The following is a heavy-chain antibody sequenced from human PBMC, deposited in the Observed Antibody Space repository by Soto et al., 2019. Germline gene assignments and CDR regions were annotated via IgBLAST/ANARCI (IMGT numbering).Heavy chain of an antibody. J-gene: IGHJ4*02. CDR3: AKADYSYSWAPGDY. CDR2: ISGSGDTT. CDR1: RLTFSSYS. Sequence: GGSLRLSCVISRLTFSSYSLNWVRQAPGEGLEWVSSISGSGDTTYYADSVKGRFTISRDNSKNTLYLQMNSLRVEDTALYYCAKADYSYSWAPGDYWGQGTLVTVPQ. V-gene: IGHV3-23*01. D-gene: IGHD6-13*01.